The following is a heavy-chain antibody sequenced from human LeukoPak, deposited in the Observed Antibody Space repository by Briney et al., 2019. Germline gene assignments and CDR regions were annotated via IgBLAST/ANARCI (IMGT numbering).Heavy chain of an antibody. CDR1: GFTFSSFA. CDR3: ARDLPPYYYDSSGYYLSY. Sequence: PGGSLRLSCAASGFTFSSFAMSWVHQAPGKGLEWVSAISGSGRSTYYTDSVRGRFTISRDDSRNTLYLQMNNLRAEDTAVYYCARDLPPYYYDSSGYYLSYWGQGTLVTVSS. D-gene: IGHD3-22*01. V-gene: IGHV3-23*01. J-gene: IGHJ4*02. CDR2: ISGSGRST.